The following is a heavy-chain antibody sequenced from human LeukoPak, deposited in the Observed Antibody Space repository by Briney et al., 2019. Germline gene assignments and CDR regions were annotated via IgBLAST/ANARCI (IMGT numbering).Heavy chain of an antibody. CDR2: INHSGST. CDR1: GGSFSGYY. Sequence: LSETLSLTCAFYGGSFSGYYWSWIRQPPGKGLEWIGEINHSGSTNYNPSLKSRVTISVDTSKNQFSLKLSSVTAADTAVYYCARGSVTGYYTFDYWGQGTLVTVSS. V-gene: IGHV4-34*01. CDR3: ARGSVTGYYTFDY. D-gene: IGHD3-9*01. J-gene: IGHJ4*02.